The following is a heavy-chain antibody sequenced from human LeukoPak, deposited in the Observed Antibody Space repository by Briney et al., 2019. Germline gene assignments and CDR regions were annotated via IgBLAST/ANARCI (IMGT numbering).Heavy chain of an antibody. CDR3: ARDLSSSTSADK. V-gene: IGHV4-39*07. D-gene: IGHD6-13*01. CDR2: IYYSGTT. Sequence: SETLSLTCSVSGGSISRSSYYWGWIRQPPGKGLEWIASIYYSGTTYYNPSLKSRVTISVDPSKNQFSLRLMSVTAADTAVYYCARDLSSSTSADKWGQGTLVTVSS. CDR1: GGSISRSSYY. J-gene: IGHJ4*02.